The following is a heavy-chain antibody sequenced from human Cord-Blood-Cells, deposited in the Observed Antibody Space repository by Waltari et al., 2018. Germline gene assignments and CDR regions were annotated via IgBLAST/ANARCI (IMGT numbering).Heavy chain of an antibody. CDR3: AQVVPAAFAFDI. V-gene: IGHV4-39*01. CDR1: GGSISSSSYY. CDR2: IYYSGST. J-gene: IGHJ3*02. Sequence: QLQLQESGPGLVKPSETLSLTCTVSGGSISSSSYYWGWIRPPPGKGLEWIGSIYYSGSTYYNPSLKSRVTISVDTSKNQFSLKLSSVTAADTAVYYWAQVVPAAFAFDIWGQGTMVTVSS. D-gene: IGHD2-2*01.